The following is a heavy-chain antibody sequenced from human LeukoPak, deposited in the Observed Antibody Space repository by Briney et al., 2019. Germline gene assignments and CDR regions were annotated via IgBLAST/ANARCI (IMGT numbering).Heavy chain of an antibody. CDR3: ARGTARYCSSTSCPLGFDP. Sequence: SETLSLTCTDSGGSISSGEYYWSWIRQPPGKGLEWIGYIYYSGSTYYNPSLKSRVTISVDTSKNQFSLKLSSVTAADTAVYYCARGTARYCSSTSCPLGFDPWGQGTLVTVSS. J-gene: IGHJ5*02. V-gene: IGHV4-30-4*01. CDR2: IYYSGST. D-gene: IGHD2-2*01. CDR1: GGSISSGEYY.